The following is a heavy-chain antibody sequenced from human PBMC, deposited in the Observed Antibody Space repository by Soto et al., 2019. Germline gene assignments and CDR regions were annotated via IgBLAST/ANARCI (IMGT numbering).Heavy chain of an antibody. Sequence: LSLTCTVSGGSISSYYWSWIRQPPGKGLEWIGYIYYSGSTNYNPSLKSRVTISVDTSKNQFSLKLSSVTAADTAVYYCASFMVRGFFRGFDYWGQGTLVTVSS. CDR3: ASFMVRGFFRGFDY. D-gene: IGHD3-10*01. V-gene: IGHV4-59*01. J-gene: IGHJ4*02. CDR1: GGSISSYY. CDR2: IYYSGST.